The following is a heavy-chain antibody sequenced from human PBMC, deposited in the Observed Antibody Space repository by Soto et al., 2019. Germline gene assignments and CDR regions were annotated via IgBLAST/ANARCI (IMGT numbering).Heavy chain of an antibody. J-gene: IGHJ4*02. CDR1: EGTFSSYA. CDR2: VIPIFGTA. V-gene: IGHV1-69*12. CDR3: ARASYGGHLDY. Sequence: QVQLVQSGAEVKKPGSSVKVSCKTSEGTFSSYAISWVRQAPGQGLEWMGGVIPIFGTANYAQKFQGRVTITADESTSTAYMELSSLRSEDTAVYYCARASYGGHLDYWGQGTLVTVSS. D-gene: IGHD4-17*01.